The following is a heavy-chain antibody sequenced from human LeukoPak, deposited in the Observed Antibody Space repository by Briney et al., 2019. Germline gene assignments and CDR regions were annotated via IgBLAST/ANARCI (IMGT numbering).Heavy chain of an antibody. CDR1: GITFSAYT. CDR3: ASDRSLIASLYYFDN. CDR2: ISGSGSYI. J-gene: IGHJ4*02. Sequence: GGSLRLSCAASGITFSAYTMNWVRQAPGKGLEWVSSISGSGSYIFHADSVKGRFTISRDNAKNSLYLQMNSLRAEDTAVYYCASDRSLIASLYYFDNWGQGTLVTVSS. D-gene: IGHD3-22*01. V-gene: IGHV3-21*01.